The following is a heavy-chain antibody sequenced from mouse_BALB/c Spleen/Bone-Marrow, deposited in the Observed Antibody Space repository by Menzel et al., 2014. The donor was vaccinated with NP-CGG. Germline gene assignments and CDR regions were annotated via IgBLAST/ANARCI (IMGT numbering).Heavy chain of an antibody. V-gene: IGHV5-4*02. CDR1: GFTFSDYY. CDR2: ISDGGSYT. J-gene: IGHJ3*01. D-gene: IGHD2-14*01. Sequence: VQLVESGGDLVRPGGSLKLSCAASGFTFSDYYMYWVRQTPEKRLEWVATISDGGSYTYYPDSVKGRFTISRDNAKNNLYLHMSSLKSEDTAMYYCARDGDYKYAWFAYWGQGTLVTVSA. CDR3: ARDGDYKYAWFAY.